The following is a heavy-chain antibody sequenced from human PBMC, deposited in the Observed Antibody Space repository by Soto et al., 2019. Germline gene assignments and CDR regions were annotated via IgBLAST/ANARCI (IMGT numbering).Heavy chain of an antibody. CDR3: ARGGTTPPYYYYGMDV. Sequence: GGSLRLSCAASGFTVSSNYMSWVRQAPGKGLEWVSVIYSGGSTYYADSVKGRFTISRHNSKNTLYLQMNSLRAEDTAVYYCARGGTTPPYYYYGMDVWGQGPTVTVSS. D-gene: IGHD3-16*01. CDR1: GFTVSSNY. V-gene: IGHV3-66*01. CDR2: IYSGGST. J-gene: IGHJ6*02.